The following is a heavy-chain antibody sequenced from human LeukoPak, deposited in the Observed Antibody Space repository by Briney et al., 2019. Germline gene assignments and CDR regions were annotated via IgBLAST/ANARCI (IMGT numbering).Heavy chain of an antibody. CDR2: ISSSSTYI. J-gene: IGHJ4*02. CDR3: ARAREGEYCSSPTCPTRMFDS. V-gene: IGHV3-21*01. D-gene: IGHD2-2*01. CDR1: GFTFSSHN. Sequence: GGSLRLSCAVSGFTFSSHNMTWVRQAPGWGLEWVSSISSSSTYIYYADSVKGRFTISRDNAKNSIYLEMNSLRAEDTAVYYCARAREGEYCSSPTCPTRMFDSWGQGTLVTVSS.